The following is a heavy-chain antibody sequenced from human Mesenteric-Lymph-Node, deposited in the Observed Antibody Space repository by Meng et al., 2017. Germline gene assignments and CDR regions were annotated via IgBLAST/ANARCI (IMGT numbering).Heavy chain of an antibody. J-gene: IGHJ5*02. CDR3: ARCIAVAGNWFDP. CDR1: GYTFTTYA. Sequence: QAHLVQSGPEVKKPGAAPTVSCKASGYTFTTYAIHWVRQAPGQRLEWMGWINAGNGNTRYSQKFQGRVSITRDTSASTAYMELSSLRSEDTAVYYCARCIAVAGNWFDPWGQGTLVTVSS. V-gene: IGHV1-3*01. CDR2: INAGNGNT. D-gene: IGHD6-19*01.